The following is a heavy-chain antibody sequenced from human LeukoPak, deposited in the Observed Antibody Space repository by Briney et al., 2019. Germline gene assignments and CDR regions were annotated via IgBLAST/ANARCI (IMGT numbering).Heavy chain of an antibody. J-gene: IGHJ6*03. CDR3: ARKAGHYYYYMDV. CDR2: INPSGGST. CDR1: GYTYTSYY. Sequence: EASVKVSCKASGYTYTSYYMHWVRQAPGQGLEWMGIINPSGGSTSYAQKFQGRVTMTRDVSTSTVYMELSSLRSEDTAVYYCARKAGHYYYYMDVWGKGTTVTVS. V-gene: IGHV1-46*01. D-gene: IGHD1-14*01.